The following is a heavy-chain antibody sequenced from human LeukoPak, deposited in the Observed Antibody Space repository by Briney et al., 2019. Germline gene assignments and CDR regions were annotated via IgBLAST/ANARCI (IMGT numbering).Heavy chain of an antibody. V-gene: IGHV3-23*01. J-gene: IGHJ4*02. D-gene: IGHD3-16*01. Sequence: QSGGSLRLSCAASGFTFSSFAINWVRQAPGKGLEWVSAISDSGGSTYYADSVKGRFTISRDNSKNTLYLQMNSLRAEDTAVYYCAKGGGWLYYFDYWGQGTLVTVSS. CDR3: AKGGGWLYYFDY. CDR2: ISDSGGST. CDR1: GFTFSSFA.